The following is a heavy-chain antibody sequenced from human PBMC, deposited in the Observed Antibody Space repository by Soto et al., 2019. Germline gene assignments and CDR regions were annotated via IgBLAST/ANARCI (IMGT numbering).Heavy chain of an antibody. CDR2: IYSGGST. J-gene: IGHJ3*02. Sequence: PGGSLRLSCAASGFTVSSNYMSWVRQAPGKGLEWVSVIYSGGSTYYADSVKGRFTISRDNSKNTLYLQMNSLRAEDTAVYYCAREKNDSSGSDAFDIWGQVTMVTVSS. D-gene: IGHD3-22*01. V-gene: IGHV3-53*01. CDR1: GFTVSSNY. CDR3: AREKNDSSGSDAFDI.